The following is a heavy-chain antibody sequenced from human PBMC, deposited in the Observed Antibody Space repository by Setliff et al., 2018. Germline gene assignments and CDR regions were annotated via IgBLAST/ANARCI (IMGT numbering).Heavy chain of an antibody. V-gene: IGHV1-46*01. D-gene: IGHD5-12*01. CDR1: GGTFTSYA. Sequence: ASVKVSCKASGGTFTSYALSWVRQAPGQGLEWMGIINPSGDSTNYAQKFQGRVTMTRDTSTSTVYMELSSLRSEDTAVYFCVSLRGDGYNYFDYWGQGTLVTVSS. CDR2: INPSGDST. J-gene: IGHJ4*02. CDR3: VSLRGDGYNYFDY.